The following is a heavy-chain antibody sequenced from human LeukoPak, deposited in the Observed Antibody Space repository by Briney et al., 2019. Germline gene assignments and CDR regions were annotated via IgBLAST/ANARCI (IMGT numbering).Heavy chain of an antibody. CDR3: ARVQGYCSGGSCYSYYYYGMDV. V-gene: IGHV3-66*01. CDR1: GFTVSSNY. CDR2: IYSGGST. D-gene: IGHD2-15*01. Sequence: GGSLRLSCAASGFTVSSNYMSWVRQAPGKGLEWASVIYSGGSTYYADSVKGRFTISRDNSKNTLYLQMNSLRAEDTAVYYCARVQGYCSGGSCYSYYYYGMDVWGQGTTVTVSS. J-gene: IGHJ6*02.